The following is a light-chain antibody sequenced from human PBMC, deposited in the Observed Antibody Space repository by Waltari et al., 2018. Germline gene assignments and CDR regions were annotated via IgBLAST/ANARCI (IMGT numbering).Light chain of an antibody. Sequence: DVQMTQSPSTMSAFVGDRVTITCRASQSISNWLAWYQQKPGRAPTLLISKASNLHSWVPSRVSGSGSGTDFTLTINSLQPDDFATYYCQQYNNYYTFGQGTKLEIK. CDR1: QSISNW. J-gene: IGKJ2*01. CDR3: QQYNNYYT. CDR2: KAS. V-gene: IGKV1-5*03.